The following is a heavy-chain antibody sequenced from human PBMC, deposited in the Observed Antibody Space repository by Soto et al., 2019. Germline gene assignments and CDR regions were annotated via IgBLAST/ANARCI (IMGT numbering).Heavy chain of an antibody. Sequence: GGSLRLSCAASGFTFSSYDMHWVRQATGKGLEWVSAIGTAGDTYYPGSVKGRFTISRENAKNSLYLQMNSLRAGDTAVYYCARSPGLITIFGVVSGMDVWGQGTTVTV. CDR2: IGTAGDT. CDR1: GFTFSSYD. V-gene: IGHV3-13*01. D-gene: IGHD3-3*01. J-gene: IGHJ6*02. CDR3: ARSPGLITIFGVVSGMDV.